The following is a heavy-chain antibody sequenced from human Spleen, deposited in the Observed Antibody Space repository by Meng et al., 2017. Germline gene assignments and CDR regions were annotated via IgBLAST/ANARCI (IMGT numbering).Heavy chain of an antibody. D-gene: IGHD4-23*01. CDR1: GFTFGDYA. CDR3: TRVRWGGNYYVDY. V-gene: IGHV3-49*03. Sequence: GGSLRLSCTASGFTFGDYAMGWFRQAPGKGLEWVGFIRSKPYGGTTEYAASVKGRITSSRDDSKSLAYLQMNSLKTEDTAVYYCTRVRWGGNYYVDYWGQGTLVTVSS. CDR2: IRSKPYGGTT. J-gene: IGHJ4*02.